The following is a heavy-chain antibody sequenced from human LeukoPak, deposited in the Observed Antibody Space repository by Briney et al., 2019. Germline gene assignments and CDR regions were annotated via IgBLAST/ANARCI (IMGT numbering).Heavy chain of an antibody. J-gene: IGHJ3*02. Sequence: PGGSLRLSCEVSGLTFRSHEMNWVRQAPGKGLEWVSYISASADTIYYTDSVKGRFTISRDNAKNSLYLQMNSLRAEDTAVYYCARDDTVTYDAFDIWGQGTMVTVSS. CDR1: GLTFRSHE. CDR3: ARDDTVTYDAFDI. V-gene: IGHV3-48*03. D-gene: IGHD4-17*01. CDR2: ISASADTI.